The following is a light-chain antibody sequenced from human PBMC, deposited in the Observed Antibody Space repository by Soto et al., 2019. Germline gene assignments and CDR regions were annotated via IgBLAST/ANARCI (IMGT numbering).Light chain of an antibody. CDR3: QQYYSYPLT. CDR2: ADS. V-gene: IGKV1-8*01. Sequence: AIRMTQSPSSFSASTGDRVTITCRASQGISSYLAWYQQKPGKSPKLLIYADSTLQSGVPSRFSGSGSGTDFTLTLSCLQSEDFVTYYCQQYYSYPLTFGGVTKVEIK. J-gene: IGKJ4*01. CDR1: QGISSY.